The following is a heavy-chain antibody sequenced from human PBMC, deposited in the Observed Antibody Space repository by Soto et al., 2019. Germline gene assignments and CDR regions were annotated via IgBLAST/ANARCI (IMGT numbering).Heavy chain of an antibody. CDR1: GDSISSGNKY. CDR3: ARVPSPFDYYYAMDV. V-gene: IGHV4-30-4*01. CDR2: IFSSGTT. Sequence: CTVSGDSISSGNKYWSWIRQAPGKGLEWIGYIFSSGTTYYNPSLKSRLTMSLDTSQNQFSLRLASVTDADSAVYYCARVPSPFDYYYAMDVWGQGTTVTVSS. D-gene: IGHD3-16*01. J-gene: IGHJ6*02.